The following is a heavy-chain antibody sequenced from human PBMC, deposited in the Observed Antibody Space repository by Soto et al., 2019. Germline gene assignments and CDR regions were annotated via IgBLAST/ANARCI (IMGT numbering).Heavy chain of an antibody. Sequence: QITLTESGPTLVKPTQTLTLTCTFSGFSLSTSGVGVGWIRQPPEKALEWLALIYWDDDKRYSPSLKSRLTITKDTSKNQVVLTMTNMDPVDTATYYCAHRRGYDSSGYYYELDYWGQGTLVTVSS. V-gene: IGHV2-5*02. D-gene: IGHD3-22*01. CDR2: IYWDDDK. J-gene: IGHJ4*02. CDR1: GFSLSTSGVG. CDR3: AHRRGYDSSGYYYELDY.